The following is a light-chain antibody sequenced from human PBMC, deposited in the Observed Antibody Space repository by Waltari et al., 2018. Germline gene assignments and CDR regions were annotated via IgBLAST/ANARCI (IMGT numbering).Light chain of an antibody. CDR3: QHYLRLPVT. J-gene: IGKJ1*01. CDR2: GAS. Sequence: SCRTSQSVTRALAWYQQEPGQAPRRLIYGASNRATGIPDRFSGSGSGTDFSLTISSLEPKDFAVYYCQHYLRLPVTFGQGTKVEVK. V-gene: IGKV3-20*01. CDR1: QSVTRA.